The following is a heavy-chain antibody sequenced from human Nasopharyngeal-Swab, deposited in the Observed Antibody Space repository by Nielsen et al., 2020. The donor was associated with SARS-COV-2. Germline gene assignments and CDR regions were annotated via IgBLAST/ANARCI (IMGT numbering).Heavy chain of an antibody. CDR3: ARGFIVATIFHYYYYMDV. CDR2: MNPNSGNT. J-gene: IGHJ6*03. D-gene: IGHD5-12*01. Sequence: VRQMPGKGLVWMGWMNPNSGNTGYAQKFQGRVTMTRNTSISTAYMELSSLRSEDTAVYYCARGFIVATIFHYYYYMDVWGKGTTVTVSS. V-gene: IGHV1-8*01.